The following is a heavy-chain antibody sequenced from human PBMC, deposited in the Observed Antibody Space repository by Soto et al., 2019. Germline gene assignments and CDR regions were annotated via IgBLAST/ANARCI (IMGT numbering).Heavy chain of an antibody. D-gene: IGHD6-13*01. J-gene: IGHJ5*02. CDR1: GVSINSAEYS. CDR2: IYHSEST. CDR3: ASGLGYTNWFDP. Sequence: SETLSLTCAVSGVSINSAEYSWNWIRQPPGKGLEWIGYIYHSESTHYNPSLKSRVTISVDRSKNQFSLNLNSVTAADTAVYYCASGLGYTNWFDPWGQGTLVTVS. V-gene: IGHV4-30-2*01.